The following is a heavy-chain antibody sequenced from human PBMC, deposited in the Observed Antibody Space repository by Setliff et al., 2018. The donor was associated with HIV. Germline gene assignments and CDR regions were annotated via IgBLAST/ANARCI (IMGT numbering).Heavy chain of an antibody. CDR2: MNPNSGNT. V-gene: IGHV1-8*01. CDR3: ASSWSRIRYYGMDV. Sequence: ASVKVSCKPSGSTFSTYDINWVRQATGQRLEWMGWMNPNSGNTGYAQKFQGRVTMTRNTSISTAYMELSSLRSDDTAVYYCASSWSRIRYYGMDVWGQGTTVTVSS. D-gene: IGHD6-13*01. J-gene: IGHJ6*02. CDR1: GSTFSTYD.